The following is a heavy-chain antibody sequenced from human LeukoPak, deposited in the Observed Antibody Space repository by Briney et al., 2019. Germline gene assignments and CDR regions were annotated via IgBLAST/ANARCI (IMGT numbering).Heavy chain of an antibody. CDR2: IIPIFGTA. D-gene: IGHD3-10*01. CDR1: GGTFSNYA. V-gene: IGHV1-69*06. Sequence: ASVKVSCKASGGTFSNYAISWVRQAPGQGLEWMGGIIPIFGTANYAQKFRGRVTITADMSTSTVYMELSSLRSEDTAVYYCARERSATMVRGVTFDYRGQGTLVTVSS. CDR3: ARERSATMVRGVTFDY. J-gene: IGHJ4*02.